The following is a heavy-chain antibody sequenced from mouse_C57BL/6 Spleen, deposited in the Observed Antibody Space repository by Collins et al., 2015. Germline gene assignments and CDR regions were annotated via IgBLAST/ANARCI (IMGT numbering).Heavy chain of an antibody. D-gene: IGHD1-1*01. CDR1: GFTFSSYG. J-gene: IGHJ2*01. V-gene: IGHV5-6-3*01. CDR3: ARGYYGSSLYYFDY. Sequence: EVQLVESGGGLVQPGGSLKLSCAASGFTFSSYGMSWVRQTPDKRLELVATINSNGGSTYYPDSVKGRFTISRDNAKNTLYLQMSSLKSEDTAMYYCARGYYGSSLYYFDYWGQGTTLTVSS. CDR2: INSNGGST.